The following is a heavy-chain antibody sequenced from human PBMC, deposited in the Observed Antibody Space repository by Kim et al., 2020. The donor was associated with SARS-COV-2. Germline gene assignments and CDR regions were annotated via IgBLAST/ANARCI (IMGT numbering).Heavy chain of an antibody. D-gene: IGHD5-18*01. CDR2: IDFSGDVT. J-gene: IGHJ4*02. CDR1: GFTFTNYV. V-gene: IGHV3-23*01. Sequence: GGSLRLSCAASGFTFTNYVMSWVRQAPGKGLEWVSAIDFSGDVTYSADSVKGRFTISRDNSKNILYLQMNYLRAEDTAVYYCATQYCKGYCYIADFDYWGQGTLVTVSS. CDR3: ATQYCKGYCYIADFDY.